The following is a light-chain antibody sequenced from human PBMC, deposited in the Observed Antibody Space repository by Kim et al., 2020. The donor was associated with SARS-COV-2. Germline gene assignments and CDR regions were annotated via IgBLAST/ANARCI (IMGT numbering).Light chain of an antibody. CDR2: DAS. J-gene: IGKJ4*01. CDR1: QSVGAS. CDR3: RHRHHWLT. V-gene: IGKV3-11*01. Sequence: EIVLTQSPATLSLSPGERATLSCRASQSVGASLGWYQQKPGQAPRLLIYDASNRATGIPARFSGSGSGTDFTLTISSLEPEDFAVYYCRHRHHWLTFGGGNKVDIK.